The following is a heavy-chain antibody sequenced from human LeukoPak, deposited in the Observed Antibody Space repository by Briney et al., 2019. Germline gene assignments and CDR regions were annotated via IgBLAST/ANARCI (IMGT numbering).Heavy chain of an antibody. Sequence: GGSLRLSCAASGFTFSNYWIHWVRQGSGKGLVWVSRINSDGRSTSYADSVKGRFTISRDNAKNTLYLQMNSLRAEDTAVYYCARGTSSWRNDMDVWGQGTTVTVSS. J-gene: IGHJ6*02. V-gene: IGHV3-74*01. D-gene: IGHD6-13*01. CDR2: INSDGRST. CDR1: GFTFSNYW. CDR3: ARGTSSWRNDMDV.